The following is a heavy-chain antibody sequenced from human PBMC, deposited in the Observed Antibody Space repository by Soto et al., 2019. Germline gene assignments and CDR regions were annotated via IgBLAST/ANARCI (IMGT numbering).Heavy chain of an antibody. CDR2: IIPILGIA. CDR3: ARGGYSGYGTLDY. D-gene: IGHD5-12*01. CDR1: VESFSIYI. J-gene: IGHJ4*02. V-gene: IGHV1-69*02. Sequence: TSVKASCKACVESFSIYIISRLRQAPGQGLEWMGRIIPILGIANYAQKFQGRVTITADKSTGTAYMELSSLRSEDTAVYYCARGGYSGYGTLDYWGQATLVTVSS.